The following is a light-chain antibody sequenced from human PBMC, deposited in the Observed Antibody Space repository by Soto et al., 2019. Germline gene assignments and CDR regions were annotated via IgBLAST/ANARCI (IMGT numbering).Light chain of an antibody. V-gene: IGKV3-20*01. J-gene: IGKJ2*01. Sequence: EIVLTRSPGTLSLSPGERATLSCRASQSVSSSYLAWYQQKPGQAPRLLIYGASSRATGIPDRFSGSGSGTDLTLTISRLEPEDFAVYYCQQYGSSPYTFGQGTKLEIK. CDR3: QQYGSSPYT. CDR2: GAS. CDR1: QSVSSSY.